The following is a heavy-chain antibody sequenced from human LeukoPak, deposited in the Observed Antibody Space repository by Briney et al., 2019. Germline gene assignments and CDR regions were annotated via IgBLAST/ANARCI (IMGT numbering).Heavy chain of an antibody. J-gene: IGHJ6*02. CDR1: GGTFSSYA. Sequence: SVKVSCKASGGTFSSYAISWVRQAPGQGLEWMGGIIPIFGTANYAQKFQGRVTITTDESTSTAYMELSSLRSEDTAVYYCARLGPGPLRRGEVLRYFDWPRYGMDVWGQGTTVTVSS. V-gene: IGHV1-69*05. D-gene: IGHD3-9*01. CDR3: ARLGPGPLRRGEVLRYFDWPRYGMDV. CDR2: IIPIFGTA.